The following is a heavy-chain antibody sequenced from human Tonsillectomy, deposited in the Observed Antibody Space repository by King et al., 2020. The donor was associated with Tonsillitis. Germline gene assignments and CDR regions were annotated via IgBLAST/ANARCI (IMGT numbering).Heavy chain of an antibody. D-gene: IGHD3-16*01. V-gene: IGHV3-33*05. CDR3: ARDGGEGPPVVFKI. Sequence: VQLVESGGGVVQPGRSLRLSCTASGFTFSSYGMHWVRQAPGKGLEWVARISYDGKNKYYEDSVKGRFTISRDTSRRMLYLQMDSVRAEDTAEYYCARDGGEGPPVVFKIGGKGTMVPVS. CDR1: GFTFSSYG. CDR2: ISYDGKNK. J-gene: IGHJ3*02.